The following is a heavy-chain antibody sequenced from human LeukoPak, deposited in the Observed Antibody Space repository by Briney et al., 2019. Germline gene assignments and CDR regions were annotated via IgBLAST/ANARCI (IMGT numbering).Heavy chain of an antibody. CDR3: TVQRGGDGYNTFDY. CDR2: LSGSGDDT. V-gene: IGHV3-23*01. D-gene: IGHD5-24*01. Sequence: QAGGSLRLSCAASGFTFSSYAMSWVRQAPGEGLEWVSALSGSGDDTYYADSVKGRFTISRDNSKNTLYLQMNSLRAEDTAVYYCTVQRGGDGYNTFDYWGQGTLVTVSS. J-gene: IGHJ4*02. CDR1: GFTFSSYA.